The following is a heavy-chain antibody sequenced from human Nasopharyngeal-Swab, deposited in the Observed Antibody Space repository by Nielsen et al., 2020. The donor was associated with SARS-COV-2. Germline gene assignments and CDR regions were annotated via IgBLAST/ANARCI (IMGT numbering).Heavy chain of an antibody. CDR3: ARNLAAAHQYYFEY. Sequence: GGSLRLSCAASGFTFSDYYISWIRQAPGKGLEWVSYISSSGSTIYYADSVKGRFTISRDNAKNSLYLQMNSLRTEDTAVYYCARNLAAAHQYYFEYWGQGTLVTVSS. CDR1: GFTFSDYY. V-gene: IGHV3-11*04. J-gene: IGHJ4*02. D-gene: IGHD6-13*01. CDR2: ISSSGSTI.